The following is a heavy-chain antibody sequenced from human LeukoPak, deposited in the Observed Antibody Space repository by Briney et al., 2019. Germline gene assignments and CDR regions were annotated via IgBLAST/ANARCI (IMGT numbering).Heavy chain of an antibody. J-gene: IGHJ4*02. CDR2: IYYSGST. D-gene: IGHD3-22*01. CDR3: ARYYYDSSGYYYFDY. V-gene: IGHV4-39*01. Sequence: SETLSLTCTVSGGSIGSSSYYWGWIRQPPGKGLEWIGSIYYSGSTYYNPSLKSRVTISVDTSKNQFSLKLSSVTAAGTAVYYCARYYYDSSGYYYFDYWGQGTLVTVSS. CDR1: GGSIGSSSYY.